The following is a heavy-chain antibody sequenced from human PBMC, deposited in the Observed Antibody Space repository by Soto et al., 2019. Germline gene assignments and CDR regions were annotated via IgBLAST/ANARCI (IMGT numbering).Heavy chain of an antibody. Sequence: GGSLRLSCAASGFTVSSNYMSWVRQAPGKGLEWVSVIYSGGSTYYADSVKGRFTISRDNSKNTLYLQMNSLRAEDTAVYYCARATTYYDFWSGYSGFDYWGQGTLVTVSS. D-gene: IGHD3-3*01. CDR1: GFTVSSNY. CDR3: ARATTYYDFWSGYSGFDY. V-gene: IGHV3-66*01. J-gene: IGHJ4*02. CDR2: IYSGGST.